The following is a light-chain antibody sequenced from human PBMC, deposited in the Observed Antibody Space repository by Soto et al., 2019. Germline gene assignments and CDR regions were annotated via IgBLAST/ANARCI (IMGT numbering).Light chain of an antibody. Sequence: DIQMTQSPSSLSASVGDRVTITCRASQSISNYLNWYQQKPGKAPKLLMFAASSLQSGVPSRFSGGGAGTDFTVTISSLQPEDFATYYCQQSYSTPPTFGQGTKVEIK. CDR2: AAS. CDR1: QSISNY. J-gene: IGKJ1*01. V-gene: IGKV1-39*01. CDR3: QQSYSTPPT.